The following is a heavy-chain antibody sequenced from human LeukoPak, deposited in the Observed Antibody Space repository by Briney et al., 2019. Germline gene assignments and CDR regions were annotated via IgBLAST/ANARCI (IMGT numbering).Heavy chain of an antibody. CDR1: GGSINSYY. CDR2: IYYSGST. J-gene: IGHJ4*02. D-gene: IGHD3-3*02. CDR3: ARAALSKRGRFDY. V-gene: IGHV4-59*01. Sequence: SETLSLTCIVSGGSINSYYWSWIRQPPGKGLEWIGYIYYSGSTNYNPSLKSRVTISVDTSKNQFSLNLSSVTAADTAVYYCARAALSKRGRFDYWGQGTLVTVSS.